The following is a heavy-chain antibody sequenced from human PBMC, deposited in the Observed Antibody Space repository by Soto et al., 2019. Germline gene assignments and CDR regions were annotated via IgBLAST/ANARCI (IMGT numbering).Heavy chain of an antibody. Sequence: GGSLRLSCAASGFTFSSYGMHWVRQAPGKGLEWVAVIWYDGSNKYYADSVKGRFTISRDNAKNTLYLQMNSLRAEDTAVYYCARVKKDYDFWSGLDVWGQGTTVTVSS. CDR3: ARVKKDYDFWSGLDV. CDR2: IWYDGSNK. CDR1: GFTFSSYG. V-gene: IGHV3-33*01. D-gene: IGHD3-3*01. J-gene: IGHJ6*02.